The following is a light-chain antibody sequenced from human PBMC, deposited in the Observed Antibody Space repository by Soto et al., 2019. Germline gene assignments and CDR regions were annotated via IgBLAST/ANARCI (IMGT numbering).Light chain of an antibody. J-gene: IGLJ1*01. CDR2: DVS. V-gene: IGLV2-14*01. CDR1: SRDVGGYNY. Sequence: QSALTQPASVSGSPGQSITISCAGTSRDVGGYNYVSWYQQHPGKAPELMIHDVSNRPSGVSNRFSGPKSGNTASLTISGLQAEDEAEYYCISYTSSSLYVFGTGTKVT. CDR3: ISYTSSSLYV.